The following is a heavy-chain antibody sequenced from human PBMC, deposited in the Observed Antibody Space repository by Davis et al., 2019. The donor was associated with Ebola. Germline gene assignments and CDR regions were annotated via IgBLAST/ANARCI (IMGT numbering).Heavy chain of an antibody. V-gene: IGHV4-39*01. CDR1: GGSVSSGSYY. J-gene: IGHJ4*02. Sequence: MPSETLSLTCTVSGGSVSSGSYYWSWIRQPPGKGLEWIGSIYYSGSTYYNPSLKSRVTISVDTSKNQFSLKLSSVTAADTAVYYCARLGYSVTKDDWGQGTLVTVSS. D-gene: IGHD4-17*01. CDR3: ARLGYSVTKDD. CDR2: IYYSGST.